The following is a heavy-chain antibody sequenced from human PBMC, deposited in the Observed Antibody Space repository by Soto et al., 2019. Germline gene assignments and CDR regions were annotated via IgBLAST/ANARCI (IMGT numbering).Heavy chain of an antibody. Sequence: QVQLQQWGAGLLKPSETLSLTCAVYGGSFSGYYWSWIRQPPGKGLEWIGEINPSGSTNYTPSLKSRVTISVDTSKNQFSVQLSSVTAADTAVYYCARTAAAGGLEYYFDYWGQGTLVTVSS. CDR3: ARTAAAGGLEYYFDY. D-gene: IGHD6-13*01. J-gene: IGHJ4*02. CDR1: GGSFSGYY. CDR2: INPSGST. V-gene: IGHV4-34*01.